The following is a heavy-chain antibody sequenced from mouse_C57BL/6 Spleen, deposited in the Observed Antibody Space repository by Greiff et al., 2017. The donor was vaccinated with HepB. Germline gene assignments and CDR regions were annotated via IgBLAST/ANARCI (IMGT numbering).Heavy chain of an antibody. Sequence: VQLQQSGPGMVKPSQSLSLTCTVTGYSITSGYDWHWIRHFPGNKLEWMGYISYSGSTNYNPSLKSRISITHDTSKNHFFLKLNSVTTEDTATYYCAQTGNYWYFDVWGTGTTVTVSS. J-gene: IGHJ1*03. CDR3: AQTGNYWYFDV. D-gene: IGHD4-1*01. CDR2: ISYSGST. V-gene: IGHV3-1*01. CDR1: GYSITSGYD.